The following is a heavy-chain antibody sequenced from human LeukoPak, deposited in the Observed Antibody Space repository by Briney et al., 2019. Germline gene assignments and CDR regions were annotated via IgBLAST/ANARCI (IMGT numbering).Heavy chain of an antibody. CDR2: IYSGGST. CDR3: ARGDGYKHYYYGMDV. Sequence: QSGGSLRLSCAASGFTVSSNYMSWVRQAPGKGLEWVSVIYSGGSTYYADSVKGRFTISRDNSKNTLYLQMNGLRAEDTAVYYCARGDGYKHYYYGMDVWGQGTTVTVSS. J-gene: IGHJ6*02. D-gene: IGHD5-24*01. V-gene: IGHV3-66*01. CDR1: GFTVSSNY.